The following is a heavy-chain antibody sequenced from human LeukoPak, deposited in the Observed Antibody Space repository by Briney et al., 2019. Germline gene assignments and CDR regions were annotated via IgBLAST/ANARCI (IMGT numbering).Heavy chain of an antibody. V-gene: IGHV3-23*01. CDR3: AKGNVVVVPAAGLDY. D-gene: IGHD2-2*01. J-gene: IGHJ4*02. CDR1: GFTFSSYA. CDR2: ISGSGGST. Sequence: PGGSLRLSCAASGFTFSSYAMSWVRQAPGKGLEWVSAISGSGGSTYYADSVKGRFTISRDNSKNTLYLQMNSLRAEDTAVYYCAKGNVVVVPAAGLDYWRQGTLVTVSS.